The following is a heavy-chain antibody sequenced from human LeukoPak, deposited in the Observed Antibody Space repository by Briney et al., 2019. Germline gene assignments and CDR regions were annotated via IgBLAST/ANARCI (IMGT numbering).Heavy chain of an antibody. V-gene: IGHV3-74*01. CDR3: VSFYETY. CDR2: INSDGSWT. Sequence: GGSLRLTCAASGNYWMHWVRQAPGKGLVWVSHINSDGSWTSYADSVKGRFTISKDNAKNTVYLQMNSLRAEDTAVYYCVSFYETYWGRGTLVTVSS. J-gene: IGHJ4*02. D-gene: IGHD2/OR15-2a*01. CDR1: GNYW.